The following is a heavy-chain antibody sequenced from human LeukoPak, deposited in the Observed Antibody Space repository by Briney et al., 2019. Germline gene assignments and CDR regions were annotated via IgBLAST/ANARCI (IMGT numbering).Heavy chain of an antibody. V-gene: IGHV4-39*07. CDR2: IYYSGST. CDR1: GGSISSSSYY. Sequence: SETLSLTCTVSGGSISSSSYYWGWIRQPPGKGLEWIGSIYYSGSTYYNPSLKSRVTISVDTSKNQFSLKLSSVTAADTAVYYCARDCPSQFVTWGQGTLVTVSS. CDR3: ARDCPSQFVT. J-gene: IGHJ5*02.